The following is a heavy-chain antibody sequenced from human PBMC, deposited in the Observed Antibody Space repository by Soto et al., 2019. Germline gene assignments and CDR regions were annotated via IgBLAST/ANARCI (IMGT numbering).Heavy chain of an antibody. J-gene: IGHJ6*02. CDR1: GYTFTSYG. Sequence: ASVKVSCKASGYTFTSYGISWVRQAPGQGLEWMGWISAYNGNTNYAQKLQGRITMTTDTSTSTAYMELRSLRSDDAAVYYCARGSKYYYDSSGYYSYYGMDVWG. CDR3: ARGSKYYYDSSGYYSYYGMDV. V-gene: IGHV1-18*04. D-gene: IGHD3-22*01. CDR2: ISAYNGNT.